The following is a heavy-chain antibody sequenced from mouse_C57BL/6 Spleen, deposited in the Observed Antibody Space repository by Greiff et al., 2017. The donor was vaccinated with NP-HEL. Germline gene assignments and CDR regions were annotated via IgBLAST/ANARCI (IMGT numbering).Heavy chain of an antibody. Sequence: DVHLVESGPGLVKPSQSLSLTCSVTGYSITSGYYWNWIRQFPGNKLEWMGYISYDGSNNYNPSLKNRISITRDTSKNQFFLKLNSVTTEDTATYYCAVYGLYYFDYWGQGTTLTVSS. CDR2: ISYDGSN. V-gene: IGHV3-6*01. J-gene: IGHJ2*01. CDR3: AVYGLYYFDY. D-gene: IGHD1-1*02. CDR1: GYSITSGYY.